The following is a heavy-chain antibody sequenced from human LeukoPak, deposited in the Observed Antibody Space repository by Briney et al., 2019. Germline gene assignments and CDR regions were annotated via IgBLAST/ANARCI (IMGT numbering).Heavy chain of an antibody. CDR2: ISYDGSSK. CDR1: GFTFSSYT. D-gene: IGHD3-10*01. CDR3: AKGRPGVDY. Sequence: GGSLRLSCAASGFTFSSYTMHWVRQAPGKGLEWVAVISYDGSSKYYADSVKGRFTIPRDNAKNSLYLQMNSLRAEDTALYYCAKGRPGVDYWGQGTLVTVSS. V-gene: IGHV3-30-3*01. J-gene: IGHJ4*02.